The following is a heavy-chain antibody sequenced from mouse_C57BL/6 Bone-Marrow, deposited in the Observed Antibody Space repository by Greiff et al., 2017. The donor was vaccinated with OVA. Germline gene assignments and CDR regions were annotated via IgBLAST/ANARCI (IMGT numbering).Heavy chain of an antibody. J-gene: IGHJ2*01. D-gene: IGHD1-1*01. CDR1: GYTFTDYY. V-gene: IGHV1-26*01. CDR2: INPNNGGT. CDR3: ARTTVVATDYVDY. Sequence: EVQLQQSGPELVKPGASVKISCKASGYTFTDYYMNWVKQSHGKSLEWIGDINPNNGGTSYNQKFKGKATLTVDKSSSTAYMELRSLTSEDSAVYYCARTTVVATDYVDYWGQGTTLTVSS.